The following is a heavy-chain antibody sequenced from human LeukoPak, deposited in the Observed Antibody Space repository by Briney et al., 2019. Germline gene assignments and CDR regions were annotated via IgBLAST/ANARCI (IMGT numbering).Heavy chain of an antibody. CDR2: IIPIFGTA. CDR1: GGTFSSYA. V-gene: IGHV1-69*13. D-gene: IGHD6-6*01. Sequence: SVKVSCKASGGTFSSYAISWVRQAPGQGLEWMGGIIPIFGTANYAQKFQGRVTITADESTSTAYMELSSLRSEDTAVYYCARDSRSGAAAPYFDYWGQGTLVTVSS. CDR3: ARDSRSGAAAPYFDY. J-gene: IGHJ4*02.